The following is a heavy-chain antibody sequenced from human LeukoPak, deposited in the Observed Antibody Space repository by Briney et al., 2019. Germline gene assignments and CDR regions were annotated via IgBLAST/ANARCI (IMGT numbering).Heavy chain of an antibody. V-gene: IGHV3-7*01. Sequence: GGSLRLSCAPSGFTFSTYWMSWVRQAPGKGLEWVANIKQDGSEKYYVDSVKGRFTISRDNAKNSLYLQMNSLRAEDTAVYYCARGRSSTHYYYYYMDVWGKGTTVTVSS. J-gene: IGHJ6*03. CDR1: GFTFSTYW. CDR2: IKQDGSEK. D-gene: IGHD6-6*01. CDR3: ARGRSSTHYYYYYMDV.